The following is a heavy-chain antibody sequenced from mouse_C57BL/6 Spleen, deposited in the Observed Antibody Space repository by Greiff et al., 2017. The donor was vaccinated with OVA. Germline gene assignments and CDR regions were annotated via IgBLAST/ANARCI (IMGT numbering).Heavy chain of an antibody. Sequence: VQLQQSGPELVKPGDSVKISCKASGYSFTGYFMNWVMQSHGKSLEWIGRINPYNGDTFYNQKFKGKATVTVDKSSSTAHMELRSLTSEDSAVYYCAREITTVVPYYFDYWGQGTTLTVSS. D-gene: IGHD1-1*01. CDR2: INPYNGDT. J-gene: IGHJ2*01. CDR3: AREITTVVPYYFDY. V-gene: IGHV1-20*01. CDR1: GYSFTGYF.